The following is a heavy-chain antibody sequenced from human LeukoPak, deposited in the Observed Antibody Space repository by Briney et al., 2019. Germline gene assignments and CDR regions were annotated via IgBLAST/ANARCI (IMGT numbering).Heavy chain of an antibody. CDR2: IIPIFGTA. V-gene: IGHV1-69*13. Sequence: SVKVSCKASGGTFSSYAISWVRQAPGQGLEWMGGIIPIFGTANYAQKFQGRVTITADESTSTAYMELSSLRSEDTAVYYCASLYSSSWYSRHFDAFDIWGHGTMVTVSS. J-gene: IGHJ3*02. CDR1: GGTFSSYA. CDR3: ASLYSSSWYSRHFDAFDI. D-gene: IGHD6-13*01.